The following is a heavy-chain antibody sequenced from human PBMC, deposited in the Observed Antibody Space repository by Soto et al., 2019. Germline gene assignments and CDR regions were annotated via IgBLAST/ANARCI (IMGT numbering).Heavy chain of an antibody. D-gene: IGHD3-10*02. Sequence: QVQLQESGPGLVKPSQTLSLTCTVSGGSISSGGYYWSWIRQHPGKGLEWIGYIYYSGSTYYNPSLKSRVTISVDTSKNQFSLKLSSVTAADTAVYYCARVKMVGELKYNWFDPWGQGTLVTVSS. CDR3: ARVKMVGELKYNWFDP. J-gene: IGHJ5*02. CDR1: GGSISSGGYY. V-gene: IGHV4-31*03. CDR2: IYYSGST.